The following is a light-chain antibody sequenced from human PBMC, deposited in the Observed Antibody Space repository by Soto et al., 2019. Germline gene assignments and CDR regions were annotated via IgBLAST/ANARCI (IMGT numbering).Light chain of an antibody. V-gene: IGLV1-40*01. Sequence: LTQPPSVSGAPGQRVTISCTGSSSNIGAGYDVHWYQQLPGTAPKLLIYGNSNRPSGVPDRFSGSKSGTSASLAIPGLQAEDEADYYCQSYDSSLSGSNVFGTGTKVTVL. CDR3: QSYDSSLSGSNV. CDR1: SSNIGAGYD. CDR2: GNS. J-gene: IGLJ1*01.